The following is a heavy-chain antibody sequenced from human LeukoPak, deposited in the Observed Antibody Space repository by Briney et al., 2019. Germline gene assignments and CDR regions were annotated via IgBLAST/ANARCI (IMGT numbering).Heavy chain of an antibody. CDR1: GGTFSSYA. J-gene: IGHJ4*02. D-gene: IGHD3-10*01. CDR2: IITILGIA. V-gene: IGHV1-69*04. Sequence: ASVKVSCKASGGTFSSYAISWVRQAPGQGLEWMGRIITILGIANYAKKFQGRVTITADKSTSTAYMELSSLRSEDTAVYYCAKDKITMVRGIIIAETNFDYWGQGTLVTVSS. CDR3: AKDKITMVRGIIIAETNFDY.